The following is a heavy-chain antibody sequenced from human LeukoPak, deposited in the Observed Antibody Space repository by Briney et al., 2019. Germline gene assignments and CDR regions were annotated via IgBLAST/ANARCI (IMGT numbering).Heavy chain of an antibody. Sequence: AGGSLRLSCAASGFTFSSYAMHWVRQAPGKGLEWVAVISYDGSNKYYADSVKGRFTISRDNSKNTLYLQMNSLSAEDTAVYYCARDYRYCSGGSCNHVDTAMGLPGYWGQGTLVTVSS. V-gene: IGHV3-30*04. CDR2: ISYDGSNK. D-gene: IGHD2-15*01. J-gene: IGHJ4*02. CDR1: GFTFSSYA. CDR3: ARDYRYCSGGSCNHVDTAMGLPGY.